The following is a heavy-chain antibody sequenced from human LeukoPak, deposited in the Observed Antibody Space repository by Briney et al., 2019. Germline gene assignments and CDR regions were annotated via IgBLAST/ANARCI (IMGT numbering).Heavy chain of an antibody. CDR2: ISPYNGNT. CDR1: GYTFTRTG. V-gene: IGHV1-18*01. D-gene: IGHD6-13*01. CDR3: TRDYLTAAGSDAFDI. J-gene: IGHJ3*02. Sequence: ASVKVSCQASGYTFTRTGINWVRQAPGQGLEWMAWISPYNGNTKYARKFQGRVTVTTDTSTTTAYMDLRSLRSDDTAVYYCTRDYLTAAGSDAFDIWGQGTMVTVSS.